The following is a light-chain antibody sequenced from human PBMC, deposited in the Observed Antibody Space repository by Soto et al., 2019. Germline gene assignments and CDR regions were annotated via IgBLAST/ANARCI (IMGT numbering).Light chain of an antibody. V-gene: IGKV3-20*01. CDR2: GSS. Sequence: EVVLTQSPGTLSLSPGERATLSCRASQSVSNNYFAWYQQKPGQAPRLLIFGSSDRATGIPDRFSGSGSGTDFTLNISRLEPEDFAVYYCQQYGSSPPYTFGQGTKLELK. CDR1: QSVSNNY. J-gene: IGKJ2*01. CDR3: QQYGSSPPYT.